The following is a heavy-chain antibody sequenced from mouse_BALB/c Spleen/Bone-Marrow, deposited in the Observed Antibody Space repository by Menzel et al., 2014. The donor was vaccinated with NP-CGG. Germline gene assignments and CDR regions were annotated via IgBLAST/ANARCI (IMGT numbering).Heavy chain of an antibody. V-gene: IGHV7-3*02. J-gene: IGHJ4*01. CDR1: GFTFTDYY. CDR2: IRNKAYGYTT. Sequence: EVKLQESGGGLVQPGGSLRLSCTTSGFTFTDYYMSWVRQPPGKALEWLAFIRNKAYGYTTEYNASVRGRFTISRDNSQSILYLQMNTLRAEDSATYYCARFPMDYWGQGTSVTVSS. CDR3: ARFPMDY.